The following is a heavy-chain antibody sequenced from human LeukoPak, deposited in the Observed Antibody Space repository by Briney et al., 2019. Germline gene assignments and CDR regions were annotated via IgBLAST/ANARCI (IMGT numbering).Heavy chain of an antibody. Sequence: GGSLRLSCAASGFTFSSAWMHWVRQAPGTGLVWVSRITDDATTTYADSAKGRFTISRDNAKNILYLQMNSLRAEDTAVYYCVRDRVGPDYWGQGTLVTVSS. D-gene: IGHD1-26*01. CDR1: GFTFSSAW. CDR3: VRDRVGPDY. J-gene: IGHJ4*02. V-gene: IGHV3-74*03. CDR2: ITDDATT.